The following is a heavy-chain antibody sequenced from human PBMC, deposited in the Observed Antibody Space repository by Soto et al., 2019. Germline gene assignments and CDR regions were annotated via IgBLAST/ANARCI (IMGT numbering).Heavy chain of an antibody. CDR2: IYYSGST. Sequence: SETLSLTCTVSGGSISSSSYYWGWIRQPPGKGLEWIGSIYYSGSTYYNPSLKSRVTISVDTSKNQFFLKLSSVTAADTAVYYCASSIAAAGTVYYYGMDVWGQGTTVT. V-gene: IGHV4-39*07. CDR3: ASSIAAAGTVYYYGMDV. D-gene: IGHD6-13*01. J-gene: IGHJ6*02. CDR1: GGSISSSSYY.